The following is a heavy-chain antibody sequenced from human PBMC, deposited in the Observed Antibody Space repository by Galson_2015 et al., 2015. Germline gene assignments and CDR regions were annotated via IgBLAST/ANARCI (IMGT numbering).Heavy chain of an antibody. D-gene: IGHD4-11*01. CDR3: ARAADQYFDY. CDR1: GHTFTTSDY. V-gene: IGHV1-46*01. J-gene: IGHJ4*02. CDR2: INPSDGIA. Sequence: SVKVSCKAFGHTFTTSDYMHWVRQAPGQGLEWMGIINPSDGIANYTQNLQGRVTMTRDTSTSTVYIEVSSLRSEDTAVYYCARAADQYFDYWGQGTPVTVSS.